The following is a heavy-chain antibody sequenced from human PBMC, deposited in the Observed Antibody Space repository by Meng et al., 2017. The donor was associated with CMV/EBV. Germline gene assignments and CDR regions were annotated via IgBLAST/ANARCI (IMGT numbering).Heavy chain of an antibody. J-gene: IGHJ5*02. D-gene: IGHD3-16*01. V-gene: IGHV4-59*01. CDR3: ARDLEGLLGGFDP. CDR1: GGSISSYY. Sequence: SETLSLTCTVSGGSISSYYWSWIRQPPGKGLEWIGYIYYSGSTNYNPSLKSRVTISVDTSKNQFSLKLSSVTAADTAVYHCARDLEGLLGGFDPWGQGTLVTVSS. CDR2: IYYSGST.